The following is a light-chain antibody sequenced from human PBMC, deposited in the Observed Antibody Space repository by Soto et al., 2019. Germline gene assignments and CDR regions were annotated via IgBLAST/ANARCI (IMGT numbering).Light chain of an antibody. CDR1: SSDVGGYYS. CDR2: DVT. J-gene: IGLJ1*01. V-gene: IGLV2-14*01. Sequence: QSALTQPASVSGSPGQSITISCTGTSSDVGGYYSLSWYQQHPGKAPKLMIYDVTNRPSGVSNRFSGSKSGNTASLTISGLQAEDEADYYCSSYTSSSTDVFGTGTKVTVL. CDR3: SSYTSSSTDV.